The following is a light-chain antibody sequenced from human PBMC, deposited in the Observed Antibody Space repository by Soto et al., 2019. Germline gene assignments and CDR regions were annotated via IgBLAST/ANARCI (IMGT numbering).Light chain of an antibody. CDR1: SSDVGNSNY. V-gene: IGLV2-14*01. CDR2: DVS. J-gene: IGLJ1*01. CDR3: SSYTCSTTYV. Sequence: QSALTQPASVSGSPGQSIIISCTGNSSDVGNSNYVSWYQQRPGKAPKLLIYDVSDRPSGISNRFSGSKSGNTASLIISGLQAEDEADYYCSSYTCSTTYVFGTGTKLTVL.